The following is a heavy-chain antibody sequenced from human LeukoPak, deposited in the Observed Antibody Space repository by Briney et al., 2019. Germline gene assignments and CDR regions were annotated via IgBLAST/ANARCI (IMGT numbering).Heavy chain of an antibody. D-gene: IGHD3-22*01. CDR2: INHSGST. Sequence: SETLSLTCAVYGGSFSGYYWSWIRQPPGKGLEWIGEINHSGSTNYNPSLKSRVTISVDTSKNQFSLKLSSATAADTAVYYCARGLDNYYDSSGQQPKYFQHWGQGTLVTVSS. CDR3: ARGLDNYYDSSGQQPKYFQH. V-gene: IGHV4-34*01. CDR1: GGSFSGYY. J-gene: IGHJ1*01.